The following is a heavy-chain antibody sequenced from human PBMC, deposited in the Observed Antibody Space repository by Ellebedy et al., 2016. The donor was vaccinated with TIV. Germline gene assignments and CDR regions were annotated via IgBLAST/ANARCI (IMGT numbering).Heavy chain of an antibody. J-gene: IGHJ3*02. D-gene: IGHD3-22*01. CDR1: GGSISSYY. CDR2: IYTSGST. CDR3: ARGLRRLWLFDHKRAFDI. Sequence: GSLRLSXTVSGGSISSYYWSWIRQPAGKGLEWIGRIYTSGSTNYNPSLKSRVTISVDTSKNQFSLKLSSVTAADTAVYYCARGLRRLWLFDHKRAFDIWGQGTMVTVSS. V-gene: IGHV4-4*07.